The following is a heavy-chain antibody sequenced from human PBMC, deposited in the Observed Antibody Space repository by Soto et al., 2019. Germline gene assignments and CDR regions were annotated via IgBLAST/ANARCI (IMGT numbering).Heavy chain of an antibody. J-gene: IGHJ4*02. CDR3: ARLKRDGYNYSPLYY. Sequence: GKSLKISCKASGYSFTSYWIGWVRQMPGKGLEWMGIIYPGDSDTRYSPSFQGQVTISADKSISTAYLQWSSLKASDTAMYYCARLKRDGYNYSPLYYWGQGTLVTVSS. CDR1: GYSFTSYW. CDR2: IYPGDSDT. V-gene: IGHV5-51*03. D-gene: IGHD5-12*01.